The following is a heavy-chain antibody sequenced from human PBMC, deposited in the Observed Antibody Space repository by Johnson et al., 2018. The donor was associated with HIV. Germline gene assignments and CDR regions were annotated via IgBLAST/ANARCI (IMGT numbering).Heavy chain of an antibody. D-gene: IGHD1-7*01. CDR3: AREAETKQLELQANDAFDI. V-gene: IGHV3-9*01. CDR1: GFTFDDYA. Sequence: VQLVESGGGLVQPGRSLRLSCAASGFTFDDYAMHWVRQAPGKGLEWVSGIIWNSGSIGYADSVKGRFTISRDNSKNTLYLQMNSLRAEDTAVYYCAREAETKQLELQANDAFDIWGQGTMV. CDR2: IIWNSGSI. J-gene: IGHJ3*02.